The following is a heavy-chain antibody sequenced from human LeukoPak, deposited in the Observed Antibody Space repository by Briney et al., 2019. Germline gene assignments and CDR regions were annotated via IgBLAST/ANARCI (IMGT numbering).Heavy chain of an antibody. V-gene: IGHV3-48*03. Sequence: GGSLRLSCAASGFTFSSYEMNWVRQAPGKGLEWVSYISSGSTIYYADSVKGRFTISRDNSKNTLYLQMNSLRAEDTAVYYCARRGYSGYDTTPTDRFDIWGQGTMVTVSS. D-gene: IGHD5-12*01. CDR3: ARRGYSGYDTTPTDRFDI. CDR1: GFTFSSYE. J-gene: IGHJ3*02. CDR2: ISSGSTI.